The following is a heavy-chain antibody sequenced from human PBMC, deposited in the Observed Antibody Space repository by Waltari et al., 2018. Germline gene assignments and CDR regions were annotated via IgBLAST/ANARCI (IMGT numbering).Heavy chain of an antibody. Sequence: QVQLQQWGAGLLKPSDTLSLTCAVYGGSFSDYNWSWIRQPPGKGLEWIGEINHSGSTRYNPSLKIRVTISGDTSKNQFSLKLSSVTAADTAVYYCARGRRDVVVTVTATRPFDYWGQGTLVTVSS. D-gene: IGHD2-15*01. J-gene: IGHJ4*02. CDR2: INHSGST. CDR1: GGSFSDYN. CDR3: ARGRRDVVVTVTATRPFDY. V-gene: IGHV4-34*01.